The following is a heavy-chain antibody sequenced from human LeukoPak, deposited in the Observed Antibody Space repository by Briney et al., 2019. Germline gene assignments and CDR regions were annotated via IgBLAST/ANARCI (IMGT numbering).Heavy chain of an antibody. J-gene: IGHJ4*02. V-gene: IGHV4-39*01. CDR3: ATFRTLYDSSGYDY. CDR2: IYYSGST. CDR1: GGSISSSSYY. Sequence: SETLSLTCTVSGGSISSSSYYWGWIRQPPGKGLEWIGSIYYSGSTYYNPSLKSRVTISVDTSKNQFSLKLSSVTAAGTAVYYCATFRTLYDSSGYDYWGQGTLVTVSS. D-gene: IGHD3-22*01.